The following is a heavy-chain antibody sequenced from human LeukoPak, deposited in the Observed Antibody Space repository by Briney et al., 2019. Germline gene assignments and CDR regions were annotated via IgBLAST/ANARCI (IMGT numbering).Heavy chain of an antibody. CDR1: GFTFSSYA. D-gene: IGHD2-2*01. Sequence: GGSLRLSCAASGFTFSSYAMSWVRQAPGKGLEWVSAISGSGGSTYYADSVQGRFTISRDNSKNTLYLQMNSLRAEDTAVYYCAKDTRAVSTSCPSSYWGQGTLVTVSS. CDR2: ISGSGGST. J-gene: IGHJ4*02. V-gene: IGHV3-23*01. CDR3: AKDTRAVSTSCPSSY.